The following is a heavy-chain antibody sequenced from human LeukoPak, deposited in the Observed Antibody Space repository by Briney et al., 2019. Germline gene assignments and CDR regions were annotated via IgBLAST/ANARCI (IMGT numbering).Heavy chain of an antibody. D-gene: IGHD6-19*01. CDR1: GFTFSSYE. Sequence: GGSLRLSCAASGFTFSSYEMNWVRQAPGKGLEWVSYISGSGGTMYYADSVKGRFTISRDNAKNSLYLQMNSLRAEDTAVYFCARDYSGWSLDPWGQGTLVTVSS. CDR2: ISGSGGTM. V-gene: IGHV3-48*03. CDR3: ARDYSGWSLDP. J-gene: IGHJ5*02.